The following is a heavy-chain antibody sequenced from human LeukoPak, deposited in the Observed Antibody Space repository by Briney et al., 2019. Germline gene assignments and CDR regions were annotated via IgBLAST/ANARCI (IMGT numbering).Heavy chain of an antibody. J-gene: IGHJ4*02. D-gene: IGHD3-10*01. V-gene: IGHV3-23*01. CDR2: ISGSGGST. CDR3: AKLVRGVITDHFDY. Sequence: GGSLRLSCAASGFTFGSYAMSWVRQAPGKGLDWVSGISGSGGSTYYADSVKGRFTISRDNSKNTMYLQMNSLRAEDTAVYYCAKLVRGVITDHFDYWGQGTLVTVSS. CDR1: GFTFGSYA.